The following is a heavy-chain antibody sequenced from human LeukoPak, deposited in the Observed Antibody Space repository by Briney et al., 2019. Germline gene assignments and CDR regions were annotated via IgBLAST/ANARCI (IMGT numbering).Heavy chain of an antibody. J-gene: IGHJ4*02. Sequence: PGGSLRLSCAASGLTVSSNYMTWVRQAPGKGLEWVSVIYSGGSTYCADSVKGRFTISRDNSKNTLYLQMNSLRAEDTAVYYCARAGHYYDSSGYLTPYYFDYWGQGTLVTISS. CDR1: GLTVSSNY. D-gene: IGHD3-22*01. CDR3: ARAGHYYDSSGYLTPYYFDY. CDR2: IYSGGST. V-gene: IGHV3-66*01.